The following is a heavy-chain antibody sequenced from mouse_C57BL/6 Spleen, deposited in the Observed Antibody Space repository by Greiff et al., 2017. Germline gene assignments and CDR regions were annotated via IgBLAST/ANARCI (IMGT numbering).Heavy chain of an antibody. CDR3: ARKAYDYENY. CDR2: INPNNGGT. Sequence: EVQLQQSGPELVKPGASVKISCKASGYTFTDYYMNWVKQSHGKSLEWIGDINPNNGGTSYNQKFKGKATLTVDKSSSTAYMELRSLTSEDSAVYYCARKAYDYENYWGQGTTLTVSS. V-gene: IGHV1-26*01. D-gene: IGHD2-4*01. J-gene: IGHJ2*01. CDR1: GYTFTDYY.